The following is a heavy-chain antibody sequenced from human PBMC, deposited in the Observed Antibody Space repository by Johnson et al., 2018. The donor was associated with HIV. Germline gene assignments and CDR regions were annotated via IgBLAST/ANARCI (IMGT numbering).Heavy chain of an antibody. CDR3: AKDKFLKGIIGNAFDI. J-gene: IGHJ3*02. CDR1: AFAFSSYV. Sequence: QVQLVESGGGVVQPGRSLRLSCAASAFAFSSYVMHWVRQAPGKGLELVAVISYDGNNNYYADSVKGRFIISRDNSTNTLFLQMNSLRVEDTAVYYCAKDKFLKGIIGNAFDIWGQGTMVTVSS. D-gene: IGHD2/OR15-2a*01. CDR2: ISYDGNNN. V-gene: IGHV3-30*18.